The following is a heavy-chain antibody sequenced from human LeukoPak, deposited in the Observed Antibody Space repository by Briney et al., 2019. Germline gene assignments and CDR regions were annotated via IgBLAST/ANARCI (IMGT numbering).Heavy chain of an antibody. V-gene: IGHV3-23*01. CDR3: AKDGTSGTWDD. D-gene: IGHD1-1*01. Sequence: GGSLRLSCAASGFTFSTNAMSWVRQAPGKGLEWVSVISGSGGYTFYADSVKGRFTISRDNSKSTLYLQMNSLRAEDTAVYYCAKDGTSGTWDDWGQGTLVTVSS. J-gene: IGHJ4*02. CDR2: ISGSGGYT. CDR1: GFTFSTNA.